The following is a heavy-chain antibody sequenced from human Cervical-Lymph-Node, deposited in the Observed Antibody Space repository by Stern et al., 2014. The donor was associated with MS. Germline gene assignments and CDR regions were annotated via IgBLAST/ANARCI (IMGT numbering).Heavy chain of an antibody. Sequence: QVQLGQSGPEVKKPGASVMVSCKTSGYTFTNYYIHWVRQAPGQGLEWMGIINPNGSVTASAQKFQGRLPMTRDTSTTTVYMRLITLTSEDTAMYYGTRAVGGVGREWGQGTLVFVSS. CDR2: INPNGSVT. V-gene: IGHV1-46*01. CDR1: GYTFTNYY. D-gene: IGHD3-16*01. CDR3: TRAVGGVGRE. J-gene: IGHJ4*02.